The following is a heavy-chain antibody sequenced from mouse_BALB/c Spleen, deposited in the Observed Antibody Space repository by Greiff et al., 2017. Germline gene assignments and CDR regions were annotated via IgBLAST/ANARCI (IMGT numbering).Heavy chain of an antibody. J-gene: IGHJ2*01. CDR1: GYTFTDYN. CDR3: AREDGYDEVYFDY. D-gene: IGHD2-2*01. V-gene: IGHV1S29*02. Sequence: EVQVVESGPELVKPGASVKISCKASGYTFTDYNMHWVKQSHGKSLEWIGYIYPYNGGTGYNQKFKSKATLTVDNSSSTAYMELRSLTSEDSAVYYCAREDGYDEVYFDYWGQGTTLTVSS. CDR2: IYPYNGGT.